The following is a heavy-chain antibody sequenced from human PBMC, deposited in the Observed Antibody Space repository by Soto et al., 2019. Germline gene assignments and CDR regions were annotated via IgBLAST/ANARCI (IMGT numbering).Heavy chain of an antibody. V-gene: IGHV2-70*04. CDR3: ARIAGTVNLFDY. J-gene: IGHJ4*02. CDR1: GFSLSTSGMR. D-gene: IGHD4-17*01. Sequence: SGPTLVNPTQTLTLTCTFSGFSLSTSGMRVTWIRQPPGKALEWLARIDWDDDKFYSTSLKARLTISKDTSKNQVVLTMTNMDPVDTATYYCARIAGTVNLFDYWGQGTLVTVSS. CDR2: IDWDDDK.